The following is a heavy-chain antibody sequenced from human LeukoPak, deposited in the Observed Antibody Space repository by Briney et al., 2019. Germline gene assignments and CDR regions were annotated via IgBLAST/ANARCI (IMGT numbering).Heavy chain of an antibody. J-gene: IGHJ3*02. CDR1: GGTFSSYA. V-gene: IGHV1-69*13. CDR2: IIPIFGTA. Sequence: SVKVSRTASGGTFSSYAISWVRQAPGQGLEWMGGIIPIFGTANYAQKFQGRVTITADESTSTAYMELSSLRSEDTAVYYCARRAGNNDVFDIWGQGTMVTVSS. CDR3: ARRAGNNDVFDI. D-gene: IGHD1/OR15-1a*01.